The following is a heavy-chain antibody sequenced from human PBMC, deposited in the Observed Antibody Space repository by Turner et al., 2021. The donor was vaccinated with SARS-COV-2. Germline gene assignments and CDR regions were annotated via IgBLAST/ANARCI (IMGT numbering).Heavy chain of an antibody. D-gene: IGHD3-3*01. CDR3: ARDLMEVGGMDV. CDR1: GSTVSSNY. Sequence: VQLVEPGGGLIQPGGSLRLPCAACGSTVSSNYMSRVRQAPGKGLEWVSVIYSGGSTYYADSVKGRFTISRDNSKNTLYLQMNSLRAEDTAVYYCARDLMEVGGMDVWGQGTTVTVSS. V-gene: IGHV3-53*01. CDR2: IYSGGST. J-gene: IGHJ6*02.